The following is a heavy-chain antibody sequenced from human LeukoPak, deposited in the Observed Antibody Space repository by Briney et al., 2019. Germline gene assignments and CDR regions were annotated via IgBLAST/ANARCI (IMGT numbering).Heavy chain of an antibody. J-gene: IGHJ6*04. V-gene: IGHV4-39*01. CDR3: AITRGAFV. CDR2: IYYSGNT. Sequence: SETLSLTCTVSGGSISSSTNYWGWTRQSPGKGLEWIGSIYYSGNTYYNPSLKSRVTISVDTSKNQFSLKLSSVTAADTAVYYCAITRGAFVWGKGTTVTVSS. CDR1: GGSISSSTNY. D-gene: IGHD7-27*01.